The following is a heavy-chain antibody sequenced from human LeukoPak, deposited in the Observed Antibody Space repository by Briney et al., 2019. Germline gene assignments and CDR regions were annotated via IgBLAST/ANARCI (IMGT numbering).Heavy chain of an antibody. CDR3: ANLDLPGESYYYYGMDV. J-gene: IGHJ6*02. CDR1: GFTFSSYW. CDR2: INSDGSST. V-gene: IGHV3-74*01. Sequence: QPGGSLRLSCAASGFTFSSYWMHWVRQAPGKGLVWVSRINSDGSSTYYADSVKGRFTISRDNSKNTLYLQMNSLRAEDTAVYYCANLDLPGESYYYYGMDVWGQGTTVTVSS. D-gene: IGHD3-10*01.